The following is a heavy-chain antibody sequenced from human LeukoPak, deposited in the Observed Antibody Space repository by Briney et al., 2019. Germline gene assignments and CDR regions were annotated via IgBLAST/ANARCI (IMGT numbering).Heavy chain of an antibody. CDR2: ISSSSSTI. CDR1: GFTVISNY. J-gene: IGHJ4*02. Sequence: GGSLRLSCAASGFTVISNYMNWVRQAPGKGLEWVSYISSSSSTIYYADSVKGRFTISRDNAKNSLYLQMNSLRDEDTAVYYCARDFRSLYYFDYWGQGTLVTVSS. D-gene: IGHD3-3*01. CDR3: ARDFRSLYYFDY. V-gene: IGHV3-48*02.